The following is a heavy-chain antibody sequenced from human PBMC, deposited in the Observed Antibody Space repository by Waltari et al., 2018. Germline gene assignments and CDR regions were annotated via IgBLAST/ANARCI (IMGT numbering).Heavy chain of an antibody. CDR3: AREGTSHAFDI. CDR2: ISYDGSNK. J-gene: IGHJ3*02. V-gene: IGHV3-30*01. D-gene: IGHD3-10*01. Sequence: QVQLVESGGGVVQPGRSLRLSCAASGFTFSSYAMHWVRQAPGKGQEWMAVISYDGSNKYYADAVKGRFTISRDNSKNTLYLQMNSLRAEDTAVYYCAREGTSHAFDIWGQGTMVTVSS. CDR1: GFTFSSYA.